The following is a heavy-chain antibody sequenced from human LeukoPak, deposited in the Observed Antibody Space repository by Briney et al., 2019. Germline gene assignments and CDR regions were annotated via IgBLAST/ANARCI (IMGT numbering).Heavy chain of an antibody. D-gene: IGHD1-26*01. V-gene: IGHV3-53*01. CDR1: GFTVSSNY. CDR2: IYSGGST. J-gene: IGHJ3*02. CDR3: ATTLSGSSDAFDI. Sequence: PGGSLRLSCAASGFTVSSNYMSWVRQALGKGLEWVSVIYSGGSTYYADSVKGRFTISRDNSKNTLYLQMNSLRAEDTAVYYCATTLSGSSDAFDIWGQGTMVTVSS.